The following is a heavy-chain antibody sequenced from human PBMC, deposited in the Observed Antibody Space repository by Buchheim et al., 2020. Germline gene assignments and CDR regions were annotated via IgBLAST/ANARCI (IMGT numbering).Heavy chain of an antibody. CDR2: IIPIFGTA. D-gene: IGHD3-22*01. Sequence: QVQLVQSGAEVKKPGSSVKVSCKASGGTFSSYAISWVRQAPGQGLEWMGGIIPIFGTANYAQKFQGRVTITADASTSPAYMELSSLRSEDTAVYYCARDRELYYYDSSGYYRSSFDYWGQGTL. CDR1: GGTFSSYA. V-gene: IGHV1-69*01. J-gene: IGHJ4*02. CDR3: ARDRELYYYDSSGYYRSSFDY.